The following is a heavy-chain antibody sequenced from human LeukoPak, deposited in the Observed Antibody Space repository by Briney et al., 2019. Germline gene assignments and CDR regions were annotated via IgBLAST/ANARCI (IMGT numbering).Heavy chain of an antibody. CDR3: ARLGGWGELLQDY. CDR2: INPSGGST. V-gene: IGHV1-46*01. J-gene: IGHJ4*02. D-gene: IGHD1-26*01. Sequence: GSVKVSCKASGYTFTSYYMHWVRQAPGQGLEWMGIINPSGGSTSYAQKFQGRVTMTRDMSTSTVYMELSSLRSEDTAVYYCARLGGWGELLQDYWGQGTLVTVSS. CDR1: GYTFTSYY.